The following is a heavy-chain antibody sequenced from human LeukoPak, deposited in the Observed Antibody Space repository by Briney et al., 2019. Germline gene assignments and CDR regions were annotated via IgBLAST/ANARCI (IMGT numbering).Heavy chain of an antibody. J-gene: IGHJ5*02. Sequence: GGSLKLSCAASGITFSGSAMHWVRQASGKGLEWVGRIRSKADSYATAYAASVKGRFTISRDDSKNTAYLQMNSLKTEDTAVYYCTKGYCSGSSCYPQFDPWGQGTLVTVSS. CDR3: TKGYCSGSSCYPQFDP. D-gene: IGHD2-2*01. V-gene: IGHV3-73*01. CDR1: GITFSGSA. CDR2: IRSKADSYAT.